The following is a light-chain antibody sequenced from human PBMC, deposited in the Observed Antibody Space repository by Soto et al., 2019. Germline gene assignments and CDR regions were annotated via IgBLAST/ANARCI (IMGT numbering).Light chain of an antibody. V-gene: IGLV2-14*01. Sequence: QSALTQPASVSGSPGQSITISCTGNSSDVGDYKYVSWYQRHPGKAPKALIYEVSNRPSGVSNRFSGSKSGNTASLSISGLQAEDEADYYCSTYTTGRTLVFGPGTKVTVL. CDR2: EVS. CDR3: STYTTGRTLV. J-gene: IGLJ1*01. CDR1: SSDVGDYKY.